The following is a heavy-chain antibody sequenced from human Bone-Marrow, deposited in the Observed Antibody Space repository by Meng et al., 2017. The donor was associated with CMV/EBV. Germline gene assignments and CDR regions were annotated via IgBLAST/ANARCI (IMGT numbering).Heavy chain of an antibody. D-gene: IGHD2-2*01. CDR3: AGGVPGPQDIVVVPAALVY. CDR1: FCRYT. V-gene: IGHV1-69*10. Sequence: FCRYTHSWVRQAPGQGLEWMGGIIPILDIATCAQKFQSRVTITADKSTSTAYMELSSLRSEDTAVYYCAGGVPGPQDIVVVPAALVYLGQGTLVTVSS. CDR2: IIPILDIA. J-gene: IGHJ4*02.